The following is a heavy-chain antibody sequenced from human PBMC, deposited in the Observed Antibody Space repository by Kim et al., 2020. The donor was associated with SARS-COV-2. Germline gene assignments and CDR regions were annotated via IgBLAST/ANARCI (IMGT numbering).Heavy chain of an antibody. CDR3: ARDRLYGMDV. CDR2: T. V-gene: IGHV1-46*01. Sequence: TSYAQKFQGRVTMTRDTSTSTVYMELSSLRSEDTAVYYCARDRLYGMDVWGQGTTVTVSS. J-gene: IGHJ6*02.